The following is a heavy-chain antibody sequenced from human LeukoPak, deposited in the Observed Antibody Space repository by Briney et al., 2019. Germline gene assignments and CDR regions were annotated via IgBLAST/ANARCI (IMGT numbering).Heavy chain of an antibody. J-gene: IGHJ3*02. D-gene: IGHD2-21*01. V-gene: IGHV3-48*02. CDR1: GFTFNIYS. Sequence: GGSLRLSCEASGFTFNIYSMNWVRQAPGKGLEWLSYITSSSSTIFYADSVKGRFTISRDNAKNSLYLLMNSLRDEDTAVYYCARADSQGAFDIWGQGTMVTVSS. CDR3: ARADSQGAFDI. CDR2: ITSSSSTI.